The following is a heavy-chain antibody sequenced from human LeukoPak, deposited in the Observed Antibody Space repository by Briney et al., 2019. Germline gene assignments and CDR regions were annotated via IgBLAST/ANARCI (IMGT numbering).Heavy chain of an antibody. Sequence: GGSLRLSCAASGFTFSDDWMNWVRQAPGKGPEGVGHIKARRAGGTREYAAPVGGRFTISRDDSRSILYLQMNNLKTEDTALYSCTRGHYGPWGLGTLVTVSS. D-gene: IGHD3-10*01. CDR2: IKARRAGGTR. CDR3: TRGHYGP. CDR1: GFTFSDDW. V-gene: IGHV3-15*01. J-gene: IGHJ5*02.